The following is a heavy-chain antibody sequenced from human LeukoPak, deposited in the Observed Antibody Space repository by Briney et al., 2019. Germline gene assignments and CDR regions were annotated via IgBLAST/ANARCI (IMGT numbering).Heavy chain of an antibody. J-gene: IGHJ6*02. CDR3: ARDLSASSYDFWSGYYTYYYYGMDV. Sequence: GGSLRLSCAASGFTFSSYAMHWVRQAPGKGLEWVAVIWYDGSNKYYADSVKGRFTISRDNSKNTLYLQMNSLRAEDTAVYYCARDLSASSYDFWSGYYTYYYYGMDVWGQGTTVTVSS. CDR2: IWYDGSNK. D-gene: IGHD3-3*01. V-gene: IGHV3-33*08. CDR1: GFTFSSYA.